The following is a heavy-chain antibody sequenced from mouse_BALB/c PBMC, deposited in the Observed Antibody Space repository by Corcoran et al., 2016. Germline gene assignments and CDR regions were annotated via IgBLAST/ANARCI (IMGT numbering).Heavy chain of an antibody. D-gene: IGHD1-1*01. V-gene: IGHV1-39*01. Sequence: EIQLQQTGPELVKPGASVKISCKASGYSFTDYIMLWVKQSHGKSLEWIGNINPYYGSTSYNLKFKGKATLTVDKSSSTAYMQLNSLTSEDSAVYYCARYPDYGTYAMDYWGQGTSVTVSS. J-gene: IGHJ4*01. CDR1: GYSFTDYI. CDR3: ARYPDYGTYAMDY. CDR2: INPYYGST.